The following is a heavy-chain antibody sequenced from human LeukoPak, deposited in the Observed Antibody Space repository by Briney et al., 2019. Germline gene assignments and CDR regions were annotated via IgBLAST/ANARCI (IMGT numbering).Heavy chain of an antibody. CDR2: IYYSGST. CDR3: ARGAHYGSGSYYTGSYTNWFDP. J-gene: IGHJ5*02. V-gene: IGHV4-31*03. D-gene: IGHD3-10*01. Sequence: SQTLSLTCTVSGGSISSGGYFWSWIRQHPGKGLEWIGYIYYSGSTYYNPSLKSRVTISVDTSKNQFSLKLSSVTAADTAVYYCARGAHYGSGSYYTGSYTNWFDPWGQGTLVTVSS. CDR1: GGSISSGGYF.